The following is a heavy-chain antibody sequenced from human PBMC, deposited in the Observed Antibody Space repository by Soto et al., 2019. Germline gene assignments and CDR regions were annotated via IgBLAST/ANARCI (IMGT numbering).Heavy chain of an antibody. CDR3: AVEKDSSGYYLDAFDI. J-gene: IGHJ3*02. Sequence: PGESLKISCKGSGYSFTSYWIGWVRQMPGKGLEWMGIIYPGDSDTRYSPSFQGQVTISADKSISTAYLQWSSLKASDTAMYYCAVEKDSSGYYLDAFDIWGQGTMVTVSS. CDR1: GYSFTSYW. V-gene: IGHV5-51*01. D-gene: IGHD3-22*01. CDR2: IYPGDSDT.